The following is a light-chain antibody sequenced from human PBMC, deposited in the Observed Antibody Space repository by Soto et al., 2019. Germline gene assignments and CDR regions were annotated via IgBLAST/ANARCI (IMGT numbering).Light chain of an antibody. CDR1: QSVSSSY. Sequence: EIVLTQSPGTLSLSPGERATLSCRASQSVSSSYLAWYQQKPGQAPRQLIYGASSRATGIPDRFSGSGSGTDFTLTITRLEPEEFAVYYCQHYRTSFGGGTRVEIK. CDR2: GAS. V-gene: IGKV3-20*01. CDR3: QHYRTS. J-gene: IGKJ4*01.